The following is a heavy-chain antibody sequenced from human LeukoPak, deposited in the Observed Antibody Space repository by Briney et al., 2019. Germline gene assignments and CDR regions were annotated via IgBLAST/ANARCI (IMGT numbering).Heavy chain of an antibody. CDR3: ARVVAAAGDAFDI. CDR2: ISSSSSYI. CDR1: GFTFSSYS. V-gene: IGHV3-21*01. J-gene: IGHJ3*02. D-gene: IGHD6-13*01. Sequence: PGGSLRLSCAASGFTFSSYSMNWVRQAPGKGLEWVSSISSSSSYIYYADSVKGRFTISRDNAKNSLYLQMNSLRAEDTAVYYCARVVAAAGDAFDIWGQGTMVPVSS.